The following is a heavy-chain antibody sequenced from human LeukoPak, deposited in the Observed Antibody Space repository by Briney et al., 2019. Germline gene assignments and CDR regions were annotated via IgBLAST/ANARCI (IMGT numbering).Heavy chain of an antibody. CDR1: GYTYTNYG. J-gene: IGHJ4*02. CDR3: ARAGHRKYYYDNAYDY. Sequence: GASVKVSCKASGYTYTNYGISWVRQAPGQGLEWMGWISGYNGHTNYAQKLQGRVTMTTHTPTSTAYMELRSLRSDDTAVYYCARAGHRKYYYDNAYDYWGQGTLVTVSS. D-gene: IGHD3-22*01. CDR2: ISGYNGHT. V-gene: IGHV1-18*01.